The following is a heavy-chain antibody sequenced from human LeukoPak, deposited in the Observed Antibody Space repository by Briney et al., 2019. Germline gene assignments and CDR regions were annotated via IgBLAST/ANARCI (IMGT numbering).Heavy chain of an antibody. CDR3: ARARGMTTVTTNLY. CDR1: GFTFSSYS. CDR2: ISSSSSYI. V-gene: IGHV3-21*01. Sequence: GGSLRLSCAASGFTFSSYSMNWVRQAPGKGLEWVSSISSSSSYIYYADSVKGRFTISRDNAKNSLYLQMNSLRAEDTAVYYCARARGMTTVTTNLYWGQGTLVTVSS. J-gene: IGHJ4*02. D-gene: IGHD4-17*01.